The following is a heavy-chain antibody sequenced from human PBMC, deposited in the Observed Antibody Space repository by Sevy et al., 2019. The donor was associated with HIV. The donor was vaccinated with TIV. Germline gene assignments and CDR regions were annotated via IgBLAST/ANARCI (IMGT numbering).Heavy chain of an antibody. CDR3: AKDMTYSSGPGMDV. J-gene: IGHJ6*02. CDR1: GFTFDDYA. V-gene: IGHV3-9*01. Sequence: GGSLRLSCAASGFTFDDYAMHWVRQAPGKGLEWVSGISWNSGSIGYADSVKGRFTISRDNAKNSLYLQMNSLRAEDTALYYCAKDMTYSSGPGMDVWGQGTMVTVSS. D-gene: IGHD6-19*01. CDR2: ISWNSGSI.